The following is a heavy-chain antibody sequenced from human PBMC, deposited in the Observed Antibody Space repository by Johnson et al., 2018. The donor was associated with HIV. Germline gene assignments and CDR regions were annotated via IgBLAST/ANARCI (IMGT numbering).Heavy chain of an antibody. CDR3: TTGTI. CDR1: GFTFSGSA. V-gene: IGHV3-15*01. CDR2: IKSKTDGGTT. Sequence: VQLVESGGGLVQPGGSLKFSCAASGFTFSGSAMNWVRQASGKGLEWVGRIKSKTDGGTTDYAAPVKGRFTISRDDSKNTLYLQMNSLKADDTAVYYCTTGTIWGQGTMVTVSS. J-gene: IGHJ3*02.